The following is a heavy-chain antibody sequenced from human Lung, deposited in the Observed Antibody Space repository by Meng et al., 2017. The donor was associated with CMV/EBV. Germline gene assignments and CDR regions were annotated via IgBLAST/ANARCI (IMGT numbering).Heavy chain of an antibody. V-gene: IGHV3-74*01. CDR2: INRDGSVT. D-gene: IGHD3-3*01. CDR3: TRGFLEGY. Sequence: SLRRSCAASGFSFSTYWMHWVRQAPGKGLVWVSRINRDGSVTGYADSVKGRFTISRDNAKNTLYLQMNSLRAEDTAVYYCTRGFLEGYWGQGTLVTVSS. CDR1: GFSFSTYW. J-gene: IGHJ4*02.